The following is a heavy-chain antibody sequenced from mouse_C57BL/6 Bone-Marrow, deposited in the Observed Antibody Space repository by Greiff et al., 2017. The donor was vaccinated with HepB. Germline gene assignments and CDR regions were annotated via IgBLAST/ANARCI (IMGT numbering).Heavy chain of an antibody. D-gene: IGHD1-1*01. J-gene: IGHJ4*01. V-gene: IGHV1-76*01. CDR2: IYPGSGNT. Sequence: VQLQESGAELVRPGASVKLSCKASGYTFTDYYINWVKQRPGQGLEWIARIYPGSGNTYYNEKFKGKATLTAEKSSSTAYMQLSSLTSEDSAVYFCAREGLLRSMDYWGQGTSVTVSS. CDR3: AREGLLRSMDY. CDR1: GYTFTDYY.